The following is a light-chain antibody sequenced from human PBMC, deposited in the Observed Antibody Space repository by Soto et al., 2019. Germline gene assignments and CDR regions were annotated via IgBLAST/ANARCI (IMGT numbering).Light chain of an antibody. V-gene: IGLV2-8*01. J-gene: IGLJ1*01. Sequence: QSALTQPPSASGSPGQSVTISCTGTSSDVGGYNYVSWYQHHPGKAPKLMIYEVSKRPSGVPDRFSGSKSGNTASLTVSGLQADDEADYYCSSDAGNDKYVLGSGTKVTVL. CDR2: EVS. CDR1: SSDVGGYNY. CDR3: SSDAGNDKYV.